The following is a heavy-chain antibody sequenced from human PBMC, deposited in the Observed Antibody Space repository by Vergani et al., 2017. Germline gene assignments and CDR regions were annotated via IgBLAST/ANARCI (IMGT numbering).Heavy chain of an antibody. V-gene: IGHV3-53*01. J-gene: IGHJ4*02. CDR2: IYSGGST. Sequence: EVQLVESGGGLVKPGGSLRLSCAASGFTVSSNYMSWVRQAPGKGLEWVSVIYSGGSTYYADSVKGRFTISRDNSKNTLYLQMNSLRAEDTAVYYCARDSPYYYDSSGPSVGGQGTLVTVSS. CDR3: ARDSPYYYDSSGPSV. D-gene: IGHD3-22*01. CDR1: GFTVSSNY.